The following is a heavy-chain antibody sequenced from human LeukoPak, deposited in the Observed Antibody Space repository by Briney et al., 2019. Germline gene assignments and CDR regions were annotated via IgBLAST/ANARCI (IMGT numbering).Heavy chain of an antibody. V-gene: IGHV3-30*18. CDR2: ISYDGSNK. J-gene: IGHJ6*02. CDR3: AKDLDCSSTSCYAGGEDYYYGMDV. D-gene: IGHD2-2*01. Sequence: HAGGSLRLSCAASGFTFSSYGMHWVRQAPGKGLEWVEVISYDGSNKYYADSVKGRFTISRDNSKNTLYLQMNSLRAEDTAVYYCAKDLDCSSTSCYAGGEDYYYGMDVWGQGTLVTVSS. CDR1: GFTFSSYG.